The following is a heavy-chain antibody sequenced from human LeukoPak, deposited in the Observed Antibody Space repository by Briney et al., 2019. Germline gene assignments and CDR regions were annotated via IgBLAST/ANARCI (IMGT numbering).Heavy chain of an antibody. CDR2: ISWNSGSI. J-gene: IGHJ4*02. Sequence: TGGSLRLSCAASGFTFDDYAMHWVRQAPGKGLEWVSGISWNSGSIGYADSVKGRFTISRDNAKNSLYLQLNSLRAEDTALYYCAKDTGHSGYDSTFDYWGQGTLVTVSS. CDR3: AKDTGHSGYDSTFDY. D-gene: IGHD5-12*01. CDR1: GFTFDDYA. V-gene: IGHV3-9*01.